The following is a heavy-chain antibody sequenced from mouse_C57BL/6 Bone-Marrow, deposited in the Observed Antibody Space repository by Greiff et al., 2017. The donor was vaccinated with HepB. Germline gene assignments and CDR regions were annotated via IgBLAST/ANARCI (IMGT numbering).Heavy chain of an antibody. CDR2: ISSGGSYT. J-gene: IGHJ3*01. CDR1: GFTFSGYG. D-gene: IGHD2-5*01. CDR3: ARHANYSSLSCFAY. Sequence: EVQVVESGGDLVKPGGSLKLSCAASGFTFSGYGMSWVRQTPDKRLEWVATISSGGSYTYYPASVQGRFTISRDNATNTLYLQMSRLTSEDTAMYYCARHANYSSLSCFAYWGQGTLVTVSS. V-gene: IGHV5-6*01.